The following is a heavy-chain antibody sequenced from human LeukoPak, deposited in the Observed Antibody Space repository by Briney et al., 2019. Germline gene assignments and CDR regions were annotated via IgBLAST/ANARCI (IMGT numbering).Heavy chain of an antibody. D-gene: IGHD6-13*01. V-gene: IGHV4-31*11. CDR3: ARAPRYSSSSNWFDP. CDR2: IYYSGST. Sequence: SETLSLTCAVYGGSFSGYYWSWIRQHPGKGLEWIGYIYYSGSTYYNPSLKSRVTISVDTSKNQFSLKLSSVTAADTAVYYCARAPRYSSSSNWFDPWGQGTLVTVSS. J-gene: IGHJ5*02. CDR1: GGSFSGYY.